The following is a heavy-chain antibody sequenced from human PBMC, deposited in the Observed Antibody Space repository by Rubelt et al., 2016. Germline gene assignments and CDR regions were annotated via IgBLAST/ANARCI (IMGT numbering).Heavy chain of an antibody. CDR3: ARLAPGNSYGPFDY. J-gene: IGHJ4*02. CDR2: IWSDGSNK. D-gene: IGHD5-18*01. Sequence: TFTSYGMHWVRQAPGKGLESVAVIWSDGSNKDYADSVKGRFTISRDNSKNTLYLEINSLRGEDTAVYYCARLAPGNSYGPFDYWGQGTLVTVSS. CDR1: TFTSYG. V-gene: IGHV3-33*01.